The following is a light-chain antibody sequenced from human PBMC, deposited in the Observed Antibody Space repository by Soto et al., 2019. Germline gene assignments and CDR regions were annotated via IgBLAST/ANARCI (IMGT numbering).Light chain of an antibody. CDR3: QQYETFSGT. CDR1: QSVSGW. J-gene: IGKJ1*01. V-gene: IGKV1-5*01. CDR2: DAS. Sequence: IHMTHAPSTLSASVVYTVTVTCLASQSVSGWLAWYQQKPGEAPKLLIYDASALPRGVPSRFSGSGSGTKFTLTIASLQPDDFATYYCQQYETFSGTFGPGTKVDIK.